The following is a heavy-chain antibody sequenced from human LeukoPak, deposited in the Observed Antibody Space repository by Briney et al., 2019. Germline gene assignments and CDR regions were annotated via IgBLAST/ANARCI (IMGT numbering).Heavy chain of an antibody. CDR3: ARGGIVVVPAAMYYYYYGMDV. Sequence: PSETLSLTCAVYGGSFSGYYWSWVRQPPGKGLEWIGEINHSGSTNYNPSLKSRVTISVDTSKNQFSLKLSSVTAADTAVYYCARGGIVVVPAAMYYYYYGMDVWGQGTTVTVSS. D-gene: IGHD2-2*01. J-gene: IGHJ6*02. V-gene: IGHV4-34*01. CDR2: INHSGST. CDR1: GGSFSGYY.